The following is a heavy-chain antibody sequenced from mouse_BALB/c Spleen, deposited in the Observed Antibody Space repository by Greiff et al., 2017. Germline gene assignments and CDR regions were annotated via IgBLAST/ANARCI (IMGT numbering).Heavy chain of an antibody. CDR1: GYAFSSYW. D-gene: IGHD2-12*01. CDR3: ARGELRRKMDY. V-gene: IGHV1-80*01. CDR2: IYPGDGDT. J-gene: IGHJ4*01. Sequence: QVQLKQSGAELVRPGSSVKISCKASGYAFSSYWMNWVKQRPGQGLEWIGQIYPGDGDTNYNGKFKGKATLTADKSSSTAYMQLSSLTSEDSAVYFCARGELRRKMDYWGQGTSVTVSS.